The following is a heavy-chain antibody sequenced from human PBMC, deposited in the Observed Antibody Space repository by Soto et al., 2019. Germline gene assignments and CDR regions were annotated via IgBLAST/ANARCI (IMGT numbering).Heavy chain of an antibody. CDR2: INPSGGGT. D-gene: IGHD3-10*01. CDR3: AIVNWICPFGDVLYF. CDR1: VYTFTTNY. Sequence: SSVKLCCKASVYTFTTNYMHWVRQAPGQELEWMGIINPSGGGTSYAQKFQGRVTMTRDTSTSTVYMELSSLRSEDTAVYYFAIVNWICPFGDVLYFWGQGTL. V-gene: IGHV1-46*01. J-gene: IGHJ3*01.